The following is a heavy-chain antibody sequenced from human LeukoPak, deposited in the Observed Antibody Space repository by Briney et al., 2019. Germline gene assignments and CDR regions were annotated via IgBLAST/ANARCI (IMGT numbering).Heavy chain of an antibody. CDR3: AKRPSDYGDYVTYFDY. CDR2: ISDDGRNK. V-gene: IGHV3-30*18. CDR1: GFSFISYG. Sequence: PGGSLRLSCAASGFSFISYGIHWVRQAPGKGLEWVGVISDDGRNKNYADSVKGRFTISRDNSKDTLYLQMNSLRDEDTAVYYCAKRPSDYGDYVTYFDYWGQGTLVTVSS. D-gene: IGHD4-17*01. J-gene: IGHJ4*02.